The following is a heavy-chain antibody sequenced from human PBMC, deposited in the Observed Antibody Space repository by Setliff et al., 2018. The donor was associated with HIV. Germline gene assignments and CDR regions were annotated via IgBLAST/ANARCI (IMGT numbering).Heavy chain of an antibody. Sequence: PGGSLRLSCATSGFTFTSFGMSWVRQAPGKGLEWVADISGISDKIKYVDSVKGRFTISRDNSRNMVYLQMNSLRADDTALYYCAKGVQSLRPYYFDSWGPGTLVTVSS. CDR2: ISGISDKI. CDR3: AKGVQSLRPYYFDS. CDR1: GFTFTSFG. V-gene: IGHV3-23*01. J-gene: IGHJ4*02. D-gene: IGHD4-17*01.